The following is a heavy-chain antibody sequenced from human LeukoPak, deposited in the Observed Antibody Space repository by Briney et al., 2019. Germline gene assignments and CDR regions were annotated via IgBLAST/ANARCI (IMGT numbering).Heavy chain of an antibody. V-gene: IGHV1-2*04. J-gene: IGHJ5*02. D-gene: IGHD2-2*01. CDR3: ARQMRYCSSTSCYGNWFDP. CDR1: GYTFTGYY. CDR2: INPNSGGT. Sequence: ASVKVSCKASGYTFTGYYMHWVRQAPGQGLEWMGWINPNSGGTDYAQKFQGWVTMTRDTSISTAYMELSRLRSDDTAVYYCARQMRYCSSTSCYGNWFDPWGQGTLVTVSS.